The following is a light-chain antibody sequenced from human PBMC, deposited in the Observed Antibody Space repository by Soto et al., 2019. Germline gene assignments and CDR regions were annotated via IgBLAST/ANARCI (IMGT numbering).Light chain of an antibody. CDR3: QQFHSWPPLT. Sequence: EIVMTQSPAILSVSPGESATLSCRASQGIGSNLAWYQQKLGQAPRLLIYRASTRVTGVPARFSGSGSGTESTLTISSLQSEDFANYYCQQFHSWPPLTFGGGTKVDIK. CDR2: RAS. J-gene: IGKJ4*01. V-gene: IGKV3-15*01. CDR1: QGIGSN.